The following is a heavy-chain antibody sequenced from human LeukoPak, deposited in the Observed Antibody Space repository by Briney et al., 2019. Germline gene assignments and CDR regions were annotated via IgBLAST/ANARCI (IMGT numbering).Heavy chain of an antibody. CDR3: ARDVRQQLKDYYYYYYMDV. D-gene: IGHD6-13*01. V-gene: IGHV7-4-1*02. CDR1: GYSFTTYS. J-gene: IGHJ6*03. Sequence: ASVKVSCKASGYSFTTYSMNWVRQAPGQGLEWMGWINTNTGNPTYAQGFTGRFVFSLDTSVSTAYLQISSLKAEDTAVYYCARDVRQQLKDYYYYYYMDVWGKGTTVTVSS. CDR2: INTNTGNP.